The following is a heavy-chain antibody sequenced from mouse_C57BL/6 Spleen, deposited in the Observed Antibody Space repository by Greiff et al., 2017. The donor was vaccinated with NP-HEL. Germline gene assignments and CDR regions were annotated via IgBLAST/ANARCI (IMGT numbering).Heavy chain of an antibody. Sequence: VQLQQSGAELVMPGASVKLSCKASGYTFTSYWMHWVKQRPGQGLEWIGEIDPSDSYTNYNQKFKGKSTLTVDKSSSPAYMQLSSLTSEDAAVYYCERRLFYAMDYWGQGTSVTVSS. J-gene: IGHJ4*01. V-gene: IGHV1-69*01. CDR1: GYTFTSYW. CDR3: ERRLFYAMDY. CDR2: IDPSDSYT.